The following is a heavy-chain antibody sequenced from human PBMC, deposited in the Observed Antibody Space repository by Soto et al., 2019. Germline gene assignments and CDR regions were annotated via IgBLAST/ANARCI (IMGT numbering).Heavy chain of an antibody. CDR2: ISSDGSNK. CDR3: ARDRKTYYDFWSGYLTGY. J-gene: IGHJ4*02. D-gene: IGHD3-3*01. CDR1: VFTFSGYT. V-gene: IGHV3-30-3*01. Sequence: PWGSLLLSCAASVFTFSGYTITWVRQAPGKGLEWVALISSDGSNKYYADSVKGRFTISRDTSRNTLYLQMNSLRAEDTAVYYCARDRKTYYDFWSGYLTGYWGQGTMVTVSS.